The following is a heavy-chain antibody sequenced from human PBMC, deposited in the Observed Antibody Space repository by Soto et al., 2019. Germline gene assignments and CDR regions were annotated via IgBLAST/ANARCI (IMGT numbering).Heavy chain of an antibody. Sequence: TLSLISNLSGGCMTTGGYYWSWIRQLPGKGLEWIGHRYYSESTYYNPSLKSRVPISLDTSKNQFSLKLSFVTAADTAMYYCARNKCSGGSCYSWSLDYWGQGTPVTVSS. CDR2: RYYSEST. J-gene: IGHJ4*02. D-gene: IGHD2-15*01. V-gene: IGHV4-31*03. CDR3: ARNKCSGGSCYSWSLDY. CDR1: GGCMTTGGYY.